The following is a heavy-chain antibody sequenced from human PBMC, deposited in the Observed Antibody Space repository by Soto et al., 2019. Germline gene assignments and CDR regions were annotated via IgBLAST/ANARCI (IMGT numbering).Heavy chain of an antibody. Sequence: GGSPRLSCTASGFTFGDYAMSWVRQAPGKGLEWVGFIRSKAYGGTTEYAASVKGRFTISRDDSKSIAYLQMNSLKTEDTAVYYCTRDAVRGVVTDYWGQGTLVTVSS. D-gene: IGHD2-15*01. V-gene: IGHV3-49*04. CDR3: TRDAVRGVVTDY. CDR2: IRSKAYGGTT. CDR1: GFTFGDYA. J-gene: IGHJ4*02.